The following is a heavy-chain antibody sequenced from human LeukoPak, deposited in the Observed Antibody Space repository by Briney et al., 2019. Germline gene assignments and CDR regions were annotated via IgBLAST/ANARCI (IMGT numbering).Heavy chain of an antibody. V-gene: IGHV4-39*01. D-gene: IGHD4-17*01. CDR3: ARHYGP. CDR2: ISYNGNT. Sequence: SETLSLTCTVSGDSMSSNNYFWGWICQPPGKGLEWIGEISYNGNTYYNPSLKSRVTISVDTSKNQFSLKLSSVTAADTAVYYCARHYGPWGQGTLVTVSS. CDR1: GDSMSSNNYF. J-gene: IGHJ5*02.